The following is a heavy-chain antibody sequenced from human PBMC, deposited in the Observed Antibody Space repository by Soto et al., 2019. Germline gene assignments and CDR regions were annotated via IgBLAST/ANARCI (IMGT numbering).Heavy chain of an antibody. V-gene: IGHV5-10-1*03. Sequence: EVQLVPSGAGVKKPGESLRISCQGSGYNFTNDWISWVRQMPGKGLEWVGRIDPYDSSTDYSPSFQGHVTMSVDKSIDTADLHLSSLKASDTAMFYGARLVDTSLLSWGQGTMVTVSS. CDR3: ARLVDTSLLS. CDR2: IDPYDSST. J-gene: IGHJ3*01. CDR1: GYNFTNDW. D-gene: IGHD2-8*02.